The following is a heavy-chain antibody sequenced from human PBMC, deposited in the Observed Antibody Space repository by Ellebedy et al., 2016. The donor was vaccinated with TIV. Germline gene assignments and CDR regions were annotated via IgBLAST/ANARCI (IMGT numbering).Heavy chain of an antibody. J-gene: IGHJ4*02. CDR3: ARDAAGNGGKLDY. Sequence: GESLKISCAASGLSVSSNYMSWVRQAPGKGLEWVSTIYSGGDTDYADSVKGRFTISRDSSKNTLYLQMNSLRAEDTAVYYCARDAAGNGGKLDYWGQGALVTVSS. V-gene: IGHV3-53*01. D-gene: IGHD4-23*01. CDR1: GLSVSSNY. CDR2: IYSGGDT.